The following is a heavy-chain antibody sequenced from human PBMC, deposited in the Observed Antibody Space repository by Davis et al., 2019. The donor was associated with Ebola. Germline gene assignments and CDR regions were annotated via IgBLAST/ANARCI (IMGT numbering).Heavy chain of an antibody. CDR3: ARQQVVGEFFDY. CDR1: GYTFTSYG. D-gene: IGHD6-13*01. Sequence: AASVKVSCKASGYTFTSYGISWVRQAPGQGLEWMGQINPNNGGADYSQKFQGRVTMTRDTSISTAYLQWSSLKASDTAMYYCARQQVVGEFFDYWGQGTLVTVSS. CDR2: INPNNGGA. V-gene: IGHV1-2*06. J-gene: IGHJ4*02.